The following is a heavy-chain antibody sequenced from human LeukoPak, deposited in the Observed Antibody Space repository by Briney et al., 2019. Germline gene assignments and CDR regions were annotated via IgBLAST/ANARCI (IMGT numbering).Heavy chain of an antibody. Sequence: SQTLSLTCAISGDSVSSNSAAGNWIRQSPSRGLECLGKKYYRSRWYNNYALSVKSRITINLDISKNQFSLQLNSMTPEDTAVYYCARGATGTTGYNGLDVWGQGTTVTVSS. CDR2: KYYRSRWYN. J-gene: IGHJ6*02. V-gene: IGHV6-1*01. CDR3: ARGATGTTGYNGLDV. CDR1: GDSVSSNSAA. D-gene: IGHD1-1*01.